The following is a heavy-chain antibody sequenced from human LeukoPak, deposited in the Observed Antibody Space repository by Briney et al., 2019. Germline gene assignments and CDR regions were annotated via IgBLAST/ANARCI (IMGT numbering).Heavy chain of an antibody. Sequence: PGGSLRLSCAASGFTSSTYRMNWVRQAPGKGLEWVSSISSSSSYINYADSVKGRFTISRDNAKNSLYLQMNSLRDEDTAVYYCAREVVAAIYYYMDVWGKGTTVTISS. J-gene: IGHJ6*03. CDR1: GFTSSTYR. V-gene: IGHV3-21*01. CDR2: ISSSSSYI. D-gene: IGHD2-15*01. CDR3: AREVVAAIYYYMDV.